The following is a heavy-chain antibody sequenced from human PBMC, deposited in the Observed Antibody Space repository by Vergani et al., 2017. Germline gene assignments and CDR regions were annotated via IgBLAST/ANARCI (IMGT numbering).Heavy chain of an antibody. V-gene: IGHV1-46*01. Sequence: QVQLVQSGAEVKKPGASVKVSCKASGYTFTSYYMHWVRQAPGQGLEWMGIINPSGGSTSYAQKFQGRVTMTRDTSTSTVYMELSSLRSEDTAVYYCAREGVPRCCIVGAPDFWGQGTQVTVSS. CDR1: GYTFTSYY. D-gene: IGHD1-26*01. J-gene: IGHJ4*02. CDR2: INPSGGST. CDR3: AREGVPRCCIVGAPDF.